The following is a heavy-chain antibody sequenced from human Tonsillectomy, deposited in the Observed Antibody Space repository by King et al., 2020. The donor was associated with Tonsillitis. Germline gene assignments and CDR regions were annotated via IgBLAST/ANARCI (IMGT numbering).Heavy chain of an antibody. Sequence: VQLQESGPGLVKPSETLSLTCTVSGGSISSYYWSWIRQPAGKGLEWIGRIYTSGSTNYNPSLKSRVTISVDTSKNQFSLKLSSVAAADTAVYYCARDTITPLVATIYRVSAFDIWGQGTMVTVSS. V-gene: IGHV4-4*07. CDR3: ARDTITPLVATIYRVSAFDI. J-gene: IGHJ3*02. CDR2: IYTSGST. D-gene: IGHD5-12*01. CDR1: GGSISSYY.